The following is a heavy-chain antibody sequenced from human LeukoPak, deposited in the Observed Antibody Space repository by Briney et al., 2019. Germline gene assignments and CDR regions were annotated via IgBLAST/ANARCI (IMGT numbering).Heavy chain of an antibody. CDR3: ARTSSGYYYPIDY. Sequence: ASVKVSCKASGYTFTGYYMHWVRQAPGQGLEWMGWINPNSGGTNYAQKFQGRVTMTRDTSISTAYMELSRLRSDDTAVYYCARTSSGYYYPIDYWGQGTLVTVSS. CDR1: GYTFTGYY. D-gene: IGHD3-22*01. V-gene: IGHV1-2*02. J-gene: IGHJ4*02. CDR2: INPNSGGT.